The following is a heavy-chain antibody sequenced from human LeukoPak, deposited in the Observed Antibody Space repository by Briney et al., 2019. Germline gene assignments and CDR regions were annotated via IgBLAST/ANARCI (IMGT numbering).Heavy chain of an antibody. Sequence: SGTLTLTCIVSGGSTNNYYWSWVRQPPGKGLEWIGYIYNSRSTKSNPSLKSRVTISGDTPTNQFSLKLTSVHAADTVVDYCAPEYCSSCTCRFEYWGQGTLVTVSS. CDR1: GGSTNNYY. CDR3: APEYCSSCTCRFEY. D-gene: IGHD2-2*01. V-gene: IGHV4-59*01. CDR2: IYNSRST. J-gene: IGHJ4*02.